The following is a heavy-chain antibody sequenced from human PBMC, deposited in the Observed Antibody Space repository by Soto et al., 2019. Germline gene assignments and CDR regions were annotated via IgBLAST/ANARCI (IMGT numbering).Heavy chain of an antibody. J-gene: IGHJ4*02. Sequence: GGSLRLSCAASGFTFSSYAMSWVRQAPGKGLEWVSAISGSGGSTYYADSVKGRFTISRDNSKNTLYLQMNSLRAEDTAVYYCAKERGIAVAGIWSYFDYWGQGTLVTVSS. V-gene: IGHV3-23*01. CDR3: AKERGIAVAGIWSYFDY. CDR2: ISGSGGST. D-gene: IGHD6-19*01. CDR1: GFTFSSYA.